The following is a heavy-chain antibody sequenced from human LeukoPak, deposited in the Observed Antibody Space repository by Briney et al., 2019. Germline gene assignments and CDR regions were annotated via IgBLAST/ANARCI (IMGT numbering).Heavy chain of an antibody. V-gene: IGHV4-59*08. Sequence: SETLSLTCTVSGGSISSFYWSWIRQPPGKGLEWIGYIYYSGSTNYNPSLKSRVTISVDTSKSQFSLKLTSVTAADTAVYYCARLVGGSGPEYNWFDPWGQGTLVTVSS. CDR1: GGSISSFY. CDR3: ARLVGGSGPEYNWFDP. J-gene: IGHJ5*02. CDR2: IYYSGST. D-gene: IGHD3-10*01.